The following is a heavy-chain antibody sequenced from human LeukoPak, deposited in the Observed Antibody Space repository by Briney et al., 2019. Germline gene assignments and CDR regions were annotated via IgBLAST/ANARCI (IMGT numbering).Heavy chain of an antibody. J-gene: IGHJ3*02. Sequence: GGSLRLSCTAYGFTFSAYAMMWVRQAPGKGPEWVSAIRRGGGSAFYADSVKGRFTISRDNSKYTLFLQMNSLRAEDTAVYYCARDPNGDYIGAFDMWGPGTMVTVSS. V-gene: IGHV3-23*01. CDR3: ARDPNGDYIGAFDM. CDR1: GFTFSAYA. D-gene: IGHD4-17*01. CDR2: IRRGGGSA.